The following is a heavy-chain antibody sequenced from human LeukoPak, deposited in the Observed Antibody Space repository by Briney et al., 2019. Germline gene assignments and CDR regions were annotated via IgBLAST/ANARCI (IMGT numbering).Heavy chain of an antibody. CDR1: GYTFSGYY. J-gene: IGHJ4*02. CDR3: AHFLENDLDYSDSSRYTDY. D-gene: IGHD3-22*01. CDR2: INPNSGGT. Sequence: ASAKVSCKASGYTFSGYYMHWVRQAPGQGLEWMGWINPNSGGTNYAQKFQGRVTMTRDTSISTAYMELSRLRSDDTAVYYCAHFLENDLDYSDSSRYTDYWGQGTLVTVSS. V-gene: IGHV1-2*02.